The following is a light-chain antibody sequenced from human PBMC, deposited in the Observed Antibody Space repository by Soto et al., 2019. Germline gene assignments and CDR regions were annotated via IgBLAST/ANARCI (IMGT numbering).Light chain of an antibody. Sequence: EIVMTQSPATLSVSPGERATLSCRASQSVSSNLAWYQLKPGQAPRLLIYGASTRATGIPARFSGSGSGTEFTLTISSLQSEDFAFYYCQQYNDWPRTFGHGTKVEVK. CDR1: QSVSSN. CDR2: GAS. J-gene: IGKJ1*01. V-gene: IGKV3-15*01. CDR3: QQYNDWPRT.